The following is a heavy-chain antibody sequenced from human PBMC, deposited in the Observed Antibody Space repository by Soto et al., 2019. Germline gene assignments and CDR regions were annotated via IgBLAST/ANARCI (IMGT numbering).Heavy chain of an antibody. CDR1: GGSISSSSYY. CDR2: IYYSGST. V-gene: IGHV4-39*01. CDR3: ASHGPDP. Sequence: PSETLSLTTTVSGGSISSSSYYRGWIRQPPGKGLEWIGSIYYSGSTYYNPSLKSRVTISVDTSKNQLSLKLSSVTAADTAVYYCASHGPDPWGQGTLVTVSS. J-gene: IGHJ5*02.